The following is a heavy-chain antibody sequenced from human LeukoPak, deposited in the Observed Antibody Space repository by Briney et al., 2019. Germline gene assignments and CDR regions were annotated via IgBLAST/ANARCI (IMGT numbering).Heavy chain of an antibody. J-gene: IGHJ4*02. Sequence: GGSLRLSCAASGFTFSSYWMSWVRQAPGKGLEWVANIKQDGSERYYVDSVKGRFTIYRDNAKNSLYLQMNSLRAEDTAVYYCARDSFAGYDSSGYSSYDYWGQGTLVTVSS. CDR2: IKQDGSER. CDR3: ARDSFAGYDSSGYSSYDY. V-gene: IGHV3-7*01. CDR1: GFTFSSYW. D-gene: IGHD3-22*01.